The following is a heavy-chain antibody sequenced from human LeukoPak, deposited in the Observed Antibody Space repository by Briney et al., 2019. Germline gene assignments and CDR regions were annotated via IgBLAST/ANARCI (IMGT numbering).Heavy chain of an antibody. CDR3: ARYXXXXXXXXXXXDV. CDR2: IIVILGKV. CDR1: GGPFNSYA. Sequence: ASVKVSCKASGGPFNSYAINWVRQAPGQGLEWMGRIIVILGKVNYAQKFQGRLTITADKSTRTAYMDLSNLASEDTAIYFCARYXXXXXXXXXXXDVXXXGXSVIV. V-gene: IGHV1-69*04. J-gene: IGHJ6*01.